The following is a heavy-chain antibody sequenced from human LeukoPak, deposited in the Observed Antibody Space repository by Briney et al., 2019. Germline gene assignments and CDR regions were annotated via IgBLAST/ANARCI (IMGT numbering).Heavy chain of an antibody. D-gene: IGHD2-15*01. J-gene: IGHJ5*02. CDR3: AKDAGYYCSGGSCYRPWFDP. V-gene: IGHV3-23*01. CDR2: ISGSGGST. CDR1: GFTFSSYE. Sequence: GGSLRLSCAASGFTFSSYEMNWVRQAPGKGLEWVSAISGSGGSTYYADSVKGRFTISRDNSKNTLYLQMNSLRAEDTAVYYCAKDAGYYCSGGSCYRPWFDPWGQGTLVTVSS.